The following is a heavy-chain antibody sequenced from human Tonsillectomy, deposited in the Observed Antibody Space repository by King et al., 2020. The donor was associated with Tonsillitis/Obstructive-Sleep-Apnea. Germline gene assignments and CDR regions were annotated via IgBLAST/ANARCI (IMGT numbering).Heavy chain of an antibody. J-gene: IGHJ5*02. D-gene: IGHD1-26*01. CDR3: ARVSAFAWELLPVDP. V-gene: IGHV1-18*01. CDR1: GYSFSSYG. Sequence: QLVQSGAEVKKPGASVKVSCMAYGYSFSSYGIIWVRQAPGQGLEWMGGISANNGNTNFAQKLQGRVSMTTDTYTSTAYMELRSMRSDDTAVYYCARVSAFAWELLPVDPWGQGTLVTVSS. CDR2: ISANNGNT.